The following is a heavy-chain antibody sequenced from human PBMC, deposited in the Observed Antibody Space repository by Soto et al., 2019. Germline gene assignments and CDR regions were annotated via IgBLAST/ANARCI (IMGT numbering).Heavy chain of an antibody. CDR2: INPNSGGT. CDR1: GYTFTGYY. J-gene: IGHJ6*02. V-gene: IGHV1-2*04. CDR3: ARVRGGTGTPYGMDV. D-gene: IGHD1-1*01. Sequence: QVQLVQSGAEVKKPGASVKVSCKASGYTFTGYYMHWVRQAPGQGLEWMGWINPNSGGTNYAQKFQGWVSMNRDTSISRAYMELSRLRSDDTAVYYCARVRGGTGTPYGMDVWGQGATVTVS.